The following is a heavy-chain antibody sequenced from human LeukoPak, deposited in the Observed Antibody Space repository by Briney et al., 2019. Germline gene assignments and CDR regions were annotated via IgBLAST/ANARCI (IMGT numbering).Heavy chain of an antibody. CDR1: GYTFTSYG. CDR3: ARYTGIDYYDSSGRVVGPREVDY. D-gene: IGHD3-22*01. CDR2: ISAYNGNT. Sequence: EASVKVSCKASGYTFTSYGSSWVRQAPGQGLEWMGWISAYNGNTNYAQKLHGRVTITTDTSTNTADMERRSLRSDDTAVYYCARYTGIDYYDSSGRVVGPREVDYWGQGTLVTVSS. V-gene: IGHV1-18*01. J-gene: IGHJ4*02.